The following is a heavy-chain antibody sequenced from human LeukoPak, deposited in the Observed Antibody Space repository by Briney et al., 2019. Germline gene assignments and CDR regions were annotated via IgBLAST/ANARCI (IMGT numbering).Heavy chain of an antibody. D-gene: IGHD6-19*01. CDR3: VGGIGWQPDY. CDR2: IRQDGRET. Sequence: GESLRLSCAASGFTFSSYWMSWARQAPGKGLEWVAIIRQDGRETLYLDSVRGRFTISRDNAKSSVYLEINSLRAEDTAVYYCVGGIGWQPDYWGQGTLVTVSS. J-gene: IGHJ4*02. CDR1: GFTFSSYW. V-gene: IGHV3-7*03.